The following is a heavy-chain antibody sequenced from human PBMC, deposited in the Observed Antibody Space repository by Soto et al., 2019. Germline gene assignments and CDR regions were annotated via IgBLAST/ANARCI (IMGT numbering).Heavy chain of an antibody. J-gene: IGHJ4*02. CDR3: AKDRSSSWTFDY. CDR1: GFTFSNYG. D-gene: IGHD6-13*01. CDR2: ISYDGSSK. Sequence: QVQLVESGGGVVQPGRSLRLSCAASGFTFSNYGMHWVRQGPGKGLEWVADISYDGSSKDYADSVKGRFTIARYNSKDTVYLQMNSLRPDDPALYYCAKDRSSSWTFDYWGQGTLVTVSS. V-gene: IGHV3-30*18.